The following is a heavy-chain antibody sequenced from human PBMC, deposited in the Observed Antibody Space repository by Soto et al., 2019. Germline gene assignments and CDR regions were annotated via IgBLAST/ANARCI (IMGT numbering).Heavy chain of an antibody. CDR1: GFTFSSYA. CDR2: ISGSGGST. D-gene: IGHD2-21*02. CDR3: AKIEVSWGDWNYMDV. Sequence: GGSLRLSCAASGFTFSSYAMSWVRQAPGKGLEWVSAISGSGGSTYYADSVKGRFTISRDNSKNTLYLQMNSLRAEDTAVYYCAKIEVSWGDWNYMDVWGKGTTVTVSS. V-gene: IGHV3-23*01. J-gene: IGHJ6*03.